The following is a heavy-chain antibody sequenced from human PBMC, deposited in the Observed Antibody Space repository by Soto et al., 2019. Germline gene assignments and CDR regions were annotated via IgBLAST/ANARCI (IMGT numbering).Heavy chain of an antibody. CDR3: AKAKGIYCSSTSCYTEYYFDY. J-gene: IGHJ4*02. Sequence: EVQLLESGGALVQPGGSLRLSCAASGFTFSNYAMSWVRQAPGKGLEWVSAISGSGGTTYYPDSVKGRFTISRDNSKNTLYLQLNRLRAEDTAVYYCAKAKGIYCSSTSCYTEYYFDYWGQGTLVTVAS. D-gene: IGHD2-2*02. CDR2: ISGSGGTT. V-gene: IGHV3-23*01. CDR1: GFTFSNYA.